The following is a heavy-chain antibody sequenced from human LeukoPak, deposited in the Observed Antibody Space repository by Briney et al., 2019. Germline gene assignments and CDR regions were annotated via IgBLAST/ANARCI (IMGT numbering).Heavy chain of an antibody. CDR3: ARDPQGGAPDYFDY. CDR1: GFTFSNYT. V-gene: IGHV3-30-3*01. D-gene: IGHD3-16*01. Sequence: GGSLRLSCAASGFTFSNYTMSWVRQAPGKGLEWVAVISYDGSNKYFAGSVQGRFTISRDNSKNTLYLQMDSLRTEDTAVYYCARDPQGGAPDYFDYWGRGTLVTVSS. CDR2: ISYDGSNK. J-gene: IGHJ4*02.